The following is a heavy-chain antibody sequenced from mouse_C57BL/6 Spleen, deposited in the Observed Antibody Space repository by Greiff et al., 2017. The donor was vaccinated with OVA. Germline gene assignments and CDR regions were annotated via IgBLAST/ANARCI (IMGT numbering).Heavy chain of an antibody. J-gene: IGHJ4*01. CDR1: GYTFTDYN. V-gene: IGHV1-22*01. D-gene: IGHD1-1*01. Sequence: EVQLQQSGPELVKPGASVKMSCKASGYTFTDYNMHWVKQSHGKSLEWIGYINPNNGGTSYNQKFKGKATLTVNKSSSTAYMELRSLTSEDSAVYYCARSGGSRPYYAKDYWGQGTSVTVSS. CDR3: ARSGGSRPYYAKDY. CDR2: INPNNGGT.